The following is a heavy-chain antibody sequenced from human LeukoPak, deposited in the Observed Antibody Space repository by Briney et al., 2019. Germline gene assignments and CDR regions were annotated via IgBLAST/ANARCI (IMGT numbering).Heavy chain of an antibody. V-gene: IGHV4-61*01. D-gene: IGHD6-19*01. Sequence: SETLSLTCTVSGGSVSSGSYYWSWLRQPPGKGLEWIGYIYYSGSTNYNPSLKSRVTISVDTSKNQFSLKLSSVTAADTAVYYCARDSIAVAGIDYWGQGTLVTVSS. CDR2: IYYSGST. CDR3: ARDSIAVAGIDY. CDR1: GGSVSSGSYY. J-gene: IGHJ4*02.